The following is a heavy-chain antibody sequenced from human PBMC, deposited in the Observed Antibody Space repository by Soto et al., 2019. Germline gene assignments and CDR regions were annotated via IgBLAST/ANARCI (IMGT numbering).Heavy chain of an antibody. V-gene: IGHV5-51*01. CDR3: ARQGSSGYYYYGMDV. CDR1: GYRFASYW. J-gene: IGHJ6*02. CDR2: IYPGDSDT. Sequence: GESLKISCKGSGYRFASYWVAWVRQMPGKGLEWMGIIYPGDSDTRYSPSFQGLVTMSVDKSTSTAYLQLNSLRAADTAAYYCARQGSSGYYYYGMDVWGQGTTVTVSS. D-gene: IGHD3-3*01.